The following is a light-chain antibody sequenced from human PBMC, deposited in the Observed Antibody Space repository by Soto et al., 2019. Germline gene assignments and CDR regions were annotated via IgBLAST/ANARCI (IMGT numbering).Light chain of an antibody. Sequence: QSALTQPASVSGSPGQSITISCTGSSSDIGAYDYVSWYQQRPVKAPKLMIFDVTNRPSGVSDRFSGSKSGNTASLTISGLQTEDEADYYCSSYTSSSTPHVFGTGTKVTVL. J-gene: IGLJ1*01. CDR2: DVT. V-gene: IGLV2-14*01. CDR3: SSYTSSSTPHV. CDR1: SSDIGAYDY.